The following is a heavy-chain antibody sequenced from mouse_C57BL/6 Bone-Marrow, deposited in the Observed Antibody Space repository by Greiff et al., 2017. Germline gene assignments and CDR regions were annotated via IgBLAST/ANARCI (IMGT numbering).Heavy chain of an antibody. V-gene: IGHV1-81*01. CDR1: GYTFTSYG. D-gene: IGHD3-1*01. CDR3: ARWRGSMDY. Sequence: VKLVESGAELARPGASVKLSCKASGYTFTSYGISWVKQRTGQGLEWIGEIYPRSGNTYYNEKFKGKATLTADKSSSTAYMELRSLTSEDSAVYFCARWRGSMDYWGQGTSVTVSS. J-gene: IGHJ4*01. CDR2: IYPRSGNT.